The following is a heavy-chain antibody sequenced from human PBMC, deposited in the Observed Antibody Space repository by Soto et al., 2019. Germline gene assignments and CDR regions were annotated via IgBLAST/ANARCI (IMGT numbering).Heavy chain of an antibody. D-gene: IGHD6-13*01. CDR3: ARCIAAAGTEVVSGPELPWFDP. V-gene: IGHV1-69*12. J-gene: IGHJ5*02. CDR1: GGTFSSYA. CDR2: IIPIFGTA. Sequence: QVQLVQSGAEVKKPGSSVKVSCKASGGTFSSYAISWVRQAPGQGLEWMGGIIPIFGTANYAQKFQGRVTITADESTSTAYLELSSLRSEDTAVYYCARCIAAAGTEVVSGPELPWFDPWGQGTLVTVSS.